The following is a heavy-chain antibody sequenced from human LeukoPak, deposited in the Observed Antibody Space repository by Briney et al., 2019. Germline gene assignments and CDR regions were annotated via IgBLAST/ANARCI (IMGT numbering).Heavy chain of an antibody. CDR1: GGSFSGYY. Sequence: SETLSLTCAVYGGSFSGYYWSWIRQPPGKGLEWIGEINHSGSTNYNPSLKSRVTISVDTSKNQFSLTLSSVTAADTAVYYCARVKYSSGWRLGPSRYFDYWGQGTLVTVSS. J-gene: IGHJ4*02. CDR2: INHSGST. V-gene: IGHV4-34*01. CDR3: ARVKYSSGWRLGPSRYFDY. D-gene: IGHD6-19*01.